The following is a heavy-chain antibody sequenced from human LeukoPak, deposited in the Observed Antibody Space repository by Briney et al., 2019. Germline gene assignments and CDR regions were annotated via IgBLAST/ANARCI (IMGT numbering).Heavy chain of an antibody. Sequence: AGGSLRLSCAASGFTFSSYSMNWVRQAPGKGLEWISYISSSSSNIYYADSVKGRFTISRDNAKNSLYLQMNSLRAEDTAIYYCARGEDYGDYGGLDPWGQGTLVTVSS. CDR2: ISSSSSNI. V-gene: IGHV3-48*04. J-gene: IGHJ5*02. D-gene: IGHD4-17*01. CDR3: ARGEDYGDYGGLDP. CDR1: GFTFSSYS.